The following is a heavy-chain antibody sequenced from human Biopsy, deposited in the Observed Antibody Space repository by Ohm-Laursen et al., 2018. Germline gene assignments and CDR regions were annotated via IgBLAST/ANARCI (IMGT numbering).Heavy chain of an antibody. CDR1: GFSFSDHY. D-gene: IGHD2-15*01. V-gene: IGHV3-72*01. CDR2: SIHKANSYTT. J-gene: IGHJ4*02. Sequence: SLRLSRAASGFSFSDHYMVWVRQAPGKALEWVGRSIHKANSYTTEYAASVKGRFTISRDESETSMYLQMSGLKTEDTAVYYCARMVASPGPCSGGTCYPGDDYWGQGTLVTVSS. CDR3: ARMVASPGPCSGGTCYPGDDY.